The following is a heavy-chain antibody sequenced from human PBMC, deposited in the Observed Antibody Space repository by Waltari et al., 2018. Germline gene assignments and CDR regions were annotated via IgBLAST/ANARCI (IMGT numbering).Heavy chain of an antibody. CDR3: ARIPYYYDSSGSRYFDY. V-gene: IGHV4-39*01. CDR1: DESIRSNIYY. Sequence: QLQLQESGPRLVKPSETLSLTCTVSDESIRSNIYYWGWIRQPPGKGLGWIGSVNYIGTTYYNPSLKSRVTISVDTSKNQFSLKLNSVTAADTAVYYCARIPYYYDSSGSRYFDYWGQGTLVTVSS. CDR2: VNYIGTT. J-gene: IGHJ4*02. D-gene: IGHD3-22*01.